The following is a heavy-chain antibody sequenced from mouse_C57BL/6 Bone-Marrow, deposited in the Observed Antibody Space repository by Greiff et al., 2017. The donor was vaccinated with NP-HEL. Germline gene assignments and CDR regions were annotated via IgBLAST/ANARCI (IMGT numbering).Heavy chain of an antibody. CDR3: ARGVDYEGDY. CDR2: ISSGGSYT. CDR1: GFTFSSYG. D-gene: IGHD2-4*01. V-gene: IGHV5-6*01. Sequence: EVQLVESGGDLVKPGGSLKLSCAASGFTFSSYGMSWVRQTPDKRLEWVATISSGGSYTYYPDSVKGRFTISRDNAKNTLYLQMSSLKSEDTAMYYCARGVDYEGDYWGQGTTLTVSS. J-gene: IGHJ2*01.